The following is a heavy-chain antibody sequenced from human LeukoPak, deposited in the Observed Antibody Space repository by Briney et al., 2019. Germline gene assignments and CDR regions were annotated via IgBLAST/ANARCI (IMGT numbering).Heavy chain of an antibody. CDR3: ARVVWGGYRKDY. V-gene: IGHV3-48*03. D-gene: IGHD3-16*02. CDR2: ISSSGSTI. Sequence: GGSLRLSCAASGFTFSSYEMNWVRQAPGKGLEWVSYISSSGSTIYYADSVKGRFTISRDNAKSSLYLQMNSLRAEDTAVYYCARVVWGGYRKDYWGQGTLVTVSS. CDR1: GFTFSSYE. J-gene: IGHJ4*02.